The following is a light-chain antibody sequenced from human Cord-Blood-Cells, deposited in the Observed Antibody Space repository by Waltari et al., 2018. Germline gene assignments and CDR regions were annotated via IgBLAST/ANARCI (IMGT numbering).Light chain of an antibody. Sequence: QSALTQPAPVSGSPGQSITISCTGTSSAVGSYNLVSWYHQHPGKSPKLMIYEGSKRPSGVSNRFSGSKSGNTASLTISGLQAEDEADYYCCSYAGSVVFGGGTKLTVL. J-gene: IGLJ2*01. CDR1: SSAVGSYNL. CDR2: EGS. V-gene: IGLV2-23*01. CDR3: CSYAGSVV.